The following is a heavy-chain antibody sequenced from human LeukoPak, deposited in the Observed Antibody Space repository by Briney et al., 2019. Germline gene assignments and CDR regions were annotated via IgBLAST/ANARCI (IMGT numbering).Heavy chain of an antibody. CDR2: LYYSGST. D-gene: IGHD5-18*01. CDR1: GGSISSSSYY. Sequence: SETLSLTCTVSGGSISSSSYYWGWIRQPPGKGLEWIGSLYYSGSTYYNPSLKSRVTISVDTSKNQFSLKLSSVTAADTAVYYCARSSVDTAMALDYWGQGTLVTVSS. J-gene: IGHJ4*02. CDR3: ARSSVDTAMALDY. V-gene: IGHV4-39*07.